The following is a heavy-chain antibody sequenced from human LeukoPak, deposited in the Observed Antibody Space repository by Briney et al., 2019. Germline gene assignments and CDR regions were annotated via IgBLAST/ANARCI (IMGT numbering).Heavy chain of an antibody. J-gene: IGHJ6*03. Sequence: GGSLRLSCVASGFTFSSYSMNWVRQAPGKGLEWVSYISGSSGTIYYADSVKGRFTISRDNAKDSLYLQMNSLRAEDTAVYYCARRSEFGVLYYMDIWGKGTTVTVSS. CDR1: GFTFSSYS. V-gene: IGHV3-48*01. D-gene: IGHD3-16*01. CDR3: ARRSEFGVLYYMDI. CDR2: ISGSSGTI.